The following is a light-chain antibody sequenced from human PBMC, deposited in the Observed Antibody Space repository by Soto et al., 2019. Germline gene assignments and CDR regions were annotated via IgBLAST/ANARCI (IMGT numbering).Light chain of an antibody. CDR3: HQYGSSPRT. J-gene: IGKJ3*01. CDR2: GAS. Sequence: EIVLTQSPGTLSLSPGERATLSCRASQSVSSSYLAWYQQKPGQAPMLLIYGASSRATGIPDRFSGSGSGTDFTLTISRLEPEDFAVYYCHQYGSSPRTFGPGTKVDIK. V-gene: IGKV3-20*01. CDR1: QSVSSSY.